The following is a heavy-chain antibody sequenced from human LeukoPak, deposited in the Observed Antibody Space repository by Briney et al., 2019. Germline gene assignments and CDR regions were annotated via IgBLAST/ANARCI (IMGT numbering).Heavy chain of an antibody. D-gene: IGHD6-13*01. CDR1: GFTFSSYG. CDR3: AKDGYIAAAGSLDY. CDR2: IRYDGSNK. V-gene: IGHV3-30*02. J-gene: IGHJ4*02. Sequence: GGSLRLSCAASGFTFSSYGMHWVRQAPGKGLEWVAFIRYDGSNKYYADSVKGRFTISRDNSKNTLYLQMNSLRAEDTAVYYCAKDGYIAAAGSLDYWGQGTLVTVSS.